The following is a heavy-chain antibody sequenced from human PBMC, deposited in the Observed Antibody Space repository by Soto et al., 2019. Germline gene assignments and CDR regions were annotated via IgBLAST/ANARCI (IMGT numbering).Heavy chain of an antibody. Sequence: ASVEVSSTAAGYTFTIYGISWVRQAPGQGLEWMGWISAYNGNTNYAQKLQGRVTMTTDTSTSTAYMELRSLRSDDTAVYYCARVMFTGLGWFDPWGQGTLVTVSS. CDR2: ISAYNGNT. D-gene: IGHD3-16*01. V-gene: IGHV1-18*04. J-gene: IGHJ5*02. CDR1: GYTFTIYG. CDR3: ARVMFTGLGWFDP.